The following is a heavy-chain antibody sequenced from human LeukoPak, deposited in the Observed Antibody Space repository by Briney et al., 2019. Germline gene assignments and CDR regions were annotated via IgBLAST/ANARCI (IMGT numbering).Heavy chain of an antibody. CDR2: IKSKTDGGTT. V-gene: IGHV3-15*01. D-gene: IGHD2-2*01. CDR1: GFTFSNAW. J-gene: IGHJ6*03. Sequence: GGSLRLYCAASGFTFSNAWMSWVRQAPGKGLEWVGRIKSKTDGGTTDYAAPVKGRFTISRDDSKNTLYLQMNSLKTEDTAVYYCTTGAGYCSSTSCPYYYYYYYMDVWGKGTTVTVSS. CDR3: TTGAGYCSSTSCPYYYYYYYMDV.